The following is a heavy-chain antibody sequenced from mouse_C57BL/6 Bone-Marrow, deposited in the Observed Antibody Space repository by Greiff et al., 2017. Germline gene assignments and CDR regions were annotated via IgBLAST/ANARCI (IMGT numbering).Heavy chain of an antibody. J-gene: IGHJ1*03. CDR1: GYTFPSSG. CDR3: PLLRYPWYFDV. Sequence: LEESGAELARPGASVKLSCKASGYTFPSSGISWVKQRTGQGLEWIGEIYPRSGNTYYNEKFKGKATLTADKSSSTAYMELRSLTSEDSAVYFCPLLRYPWYFDVWGTGTTVTVSS. D-gene: IGHD1-1*01. V-gene: IGHV1-81*01. CDR2: IYPRSGNT.